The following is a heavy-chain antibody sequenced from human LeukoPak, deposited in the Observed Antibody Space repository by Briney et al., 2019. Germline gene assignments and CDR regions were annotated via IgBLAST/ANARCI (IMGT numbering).Heavy chain of an antibody. CDR3: AELGITMIGGV. CDR1: GFTFSSYW. D-gene: IGHD3-10*02. V-gene: IGHV3-7*01. J-gene: IGHJ6*04. CDR2: IKQDGSEK. Sequence: GGSLRLSCAASGFTFSSYWMSWVRQAPGKGLEWLANIKQDGSEKYYVDSVKGRFTISRDNAKNSLYLQMNSPRAEDTAVYYCAELGITMIGGVWGKGTTVTISS.